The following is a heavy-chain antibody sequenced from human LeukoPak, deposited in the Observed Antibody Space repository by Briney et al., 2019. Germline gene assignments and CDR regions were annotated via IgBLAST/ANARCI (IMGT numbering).Heavy chain of an antibody. Sequence: ASVKVSCKASGYTFTSYHMHWVRQAPGQGLEWMGIINPSGGSTSYAQKFQGRVTMTRDTSTSTVYMELSSLRSEDTAVYYCATTDILTGYRSYYYYYYMDVWGKGTTVTVSS. J-gene: IGHJ6*03. CDR3: ATTDILTGYRSYYYYYYMDV. V-gene: IGHV1-46*01. D-gene: IGHD3-9*01. CDR2: INPSGGST. CDR1: GYTFTSYH.